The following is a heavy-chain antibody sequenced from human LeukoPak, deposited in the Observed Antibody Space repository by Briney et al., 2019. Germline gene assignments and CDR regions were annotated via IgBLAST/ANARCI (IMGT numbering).Heavy chain of an antibody. CDR2: VNSNGGNT. V-gene: IGHV3-64*01. Sequence: GGSLRLSCAASGFTFSTYALHWVRQAPGKGLEFVSGVNSNGGNTYYASSVKGRFTISRDNSKNTLYLQMGSLRPEDMAVYHCARVILTGYYYDSWGQGTLVTVSS. CDR3: ARVILTGYYYDS. J-gene: IGHJ4*02. D-gene: IGHD3-9*01. CDR1: GFTFSTYA.